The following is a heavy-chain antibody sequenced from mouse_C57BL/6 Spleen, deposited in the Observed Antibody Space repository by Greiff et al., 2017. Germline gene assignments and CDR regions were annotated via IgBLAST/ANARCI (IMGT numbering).Heavy chain of an antibody. CDR3: ARSGGLRRYYAMDY. V-gene: IGHV1-42*01. D-gene: IGHD2-4*01. Sequence: LVESGPELVKPGASVKISCKASGYSFTGYYMNWVKQSPEKSLAWIGEINPSTGGTTYNQKFKAKATLTVDKSSSTAYMQLKSLTSEDSAVYYCARSGGLRRYYAMDYWGQGTSVTVSS. J-gene: IGHJ4*01. CDR2: INPSTGGT. CDR1: GYSFTGYY.